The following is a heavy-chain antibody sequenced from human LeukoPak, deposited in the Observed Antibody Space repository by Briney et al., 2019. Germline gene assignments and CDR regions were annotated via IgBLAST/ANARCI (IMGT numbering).Heavy chain of an antibody. D-gene: IGHD5-12*01. CDR2: IYYSGGT. Sequence: SSETLSLTCTVSGGSISSSNYYWGWVRQPPGKGLEWIGSIYYSGGTYYNPSLKSRVTISIDTSKDQFSLSLRSVTAADTAVFYCARVHASGYNIYNWFDPWGQRTLVTVSS. CDR3: ARVHASGYNIYNWFDP. J-gene: IGHJ5*02. V-gene: IGHV4-39*07. CDR1: GGSISSSNYY.